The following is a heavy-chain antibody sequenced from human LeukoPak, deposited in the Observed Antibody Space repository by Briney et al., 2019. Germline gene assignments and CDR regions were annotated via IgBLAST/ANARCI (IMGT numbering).Heavy chain of an antibody. CDR2: IYSGGGT. CDR3: AGTTTVITLTAFDF. V-gene: IGHV3-53*01. CDR1: GFTVSSNY. J-gene: IGHJ3*01. Sequence: GGSLRLSCAVSGFTVSSNYMSWVRQAPGKGLEWVSIIYSGGGTDYADSVKGRFTIPRDNSKNTLYFQMNSLRAEDTAVYYCAGTTTVITLTAFDFWGQGTVVTVSS. D-gene: IGHD4-17*01.